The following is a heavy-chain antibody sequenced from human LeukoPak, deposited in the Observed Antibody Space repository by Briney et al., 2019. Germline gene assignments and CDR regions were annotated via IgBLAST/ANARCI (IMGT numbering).Heavy chain of an antibody. J-gene: IGHJ2*01. Sequence: ASVKVSCKASGYTLTGYYMHWVRQAPGQGLEWMGIINPSGGSTSYAQKFQGRVTMTRDTSKSTVYMELRSLRAEDTAVYYCARPKTTVETRRRDWYFDLWGRGTLVTVSS. CDR2: INPSGGST. D-gene: IGHD4-23*01. CDR3: ARPKTTVETRRRDWYFDL. V-gene: IGHV1-46*01. CDR1: GYTLTGYY.